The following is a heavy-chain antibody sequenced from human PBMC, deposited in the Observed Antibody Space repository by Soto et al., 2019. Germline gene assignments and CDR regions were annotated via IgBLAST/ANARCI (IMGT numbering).Heavy chain of an antibody. CDR1: GATMTTDNFY. V-gene: IGHV4-39*01. J-gene: IGHJ4*02. Sequence: SDPLSLTCTVSGATMTTDNFYWGWIRQPPGKGLEWIGSSSFTGNTYFNPSLRTRVTIFVDTSKNQFSLKLNSVTAADTAVYYCARPDSSSWAAPFDYWGQGTLVT. CDR3: ARPDSSSWAAPFDY. D-gene: IGHD6-13*01. CDR2: SSFTGNT.